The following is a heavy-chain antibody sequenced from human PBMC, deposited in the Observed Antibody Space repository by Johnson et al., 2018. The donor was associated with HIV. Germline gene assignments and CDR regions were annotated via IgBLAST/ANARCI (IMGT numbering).Heavy chain of an antibody. CDR3: ARGSLSGSPDI. CDR1: GFTFSSYG. Sequence: VQLVESGGGVVQPGGSLRLSCAASGFTFSSYGMHWVRQAPGQGLEWVAFIRYDGSNKYYADSVKGRFTISRDNSKNTLYLQMNSLRAEDTAVYYCARGSLSGSPDIWGQGTMVTVSS. CDR2: IRYDGSNK. J-gene: IGHJ3*02. D-gene: IGHD1-26*01. V-gene: IGHV3-30*02.